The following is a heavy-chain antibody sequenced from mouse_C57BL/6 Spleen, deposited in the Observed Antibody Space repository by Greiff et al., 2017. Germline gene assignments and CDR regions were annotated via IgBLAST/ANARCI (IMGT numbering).Heavy chain of an antibody. CDR1: GYTFTSYW. Sequence: VQLQQPGAELVRPGSSVKLSCKASGYTFTSYWMHWVKQRPIQGLEWIGNIDPSDSETHYNQKFKDKATLTVDKSSSTAYMQLSSLTSEDSAVYYCAREQTGTWYFDVWGTGTTVTVSS. D-gene: IGHD4-1*01. CDR3: AREQTGTWYFDV. V-gene: IGHV1-52*01. CDR2: IDPSDSET. J-gene: IGHJ1*03.